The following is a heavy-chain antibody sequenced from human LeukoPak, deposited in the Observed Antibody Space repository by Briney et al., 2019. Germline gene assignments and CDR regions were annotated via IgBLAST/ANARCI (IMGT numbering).Heavy chain of an antibody. D-gene: IGHD4-17*01. J-gene: IGHJ6*02. V-gene: IGHV3-9*01. CDR2: ISWNSGSI. Sequence: GGSLRLSCAASGFTFDDYAMHWVRQAPGKGLEWVSGISWNSGSIGYADSVKGRFTISRDNAKNSLYLQMNSLRAEDTAVYYCARERATVTPYYYYYGMDVWGQGTTVTVSS. CDR3: ARERATVTPYYYYYGMDV. CDR1: GFTFDDYA.